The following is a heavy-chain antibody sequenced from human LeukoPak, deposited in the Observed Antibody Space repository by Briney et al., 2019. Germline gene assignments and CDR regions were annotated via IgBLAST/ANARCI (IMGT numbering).Heavy chain of an antibody. J-gene: IGHJ4*02. D-gene: IGHD3-9*01. V-gene: IGHV3-74*01. Sequence: AGSLRLSCAVSGFTFGGYWMYWVRQAPGKGLVWVSRVNSDGISTAYTDSGKGRFLIPRDNDRGTLYLQMHRLTVEDTAVYHCVRDSTRYVRDYWGQGPLVPVSS. CDR1: GFTFGGYW. CDR2: VNSDGIST. CDR3: VRDSTRYVRDY.